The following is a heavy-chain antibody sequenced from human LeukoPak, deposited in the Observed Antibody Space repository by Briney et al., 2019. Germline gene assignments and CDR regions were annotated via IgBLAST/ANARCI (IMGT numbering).Heavy chain of an antibody. V-gene: IGHV3-7*01. Sequence: GGSLRLSCAASGFAFSSYAMSWVRQAPGKGLEWVASIKQDGSEKNYVDSVKGRFTISRDNAKNSLYLQMNSLTAEDTAVYYCAREYNWGQGTLVAVSS. J-gene: IGHJ4*02. D-gene: IGHD5-12*01. CDR1: GFAFSSYA. CDR3: AREYN. CDR2: IKQDGSEK.